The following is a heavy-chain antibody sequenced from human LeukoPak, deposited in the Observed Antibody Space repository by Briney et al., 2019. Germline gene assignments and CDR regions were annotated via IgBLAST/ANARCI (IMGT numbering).Heavy chain of an antibody. V-gene: IGHV3-30-3*01. CDR3: ARVGKAGAYDY. Sequence: GGSLRLSCAASGFTFSSYAMHWVRQAPGKGLEWVAVISYDGSNKYYADSVKGRFTISRDNSKNTLYLQMNSLRAEDTAVYYCARVGKAGAYDYWGQGTLVTVSS. CDR2: ISYDGSNK. CDR1: GFTFSSYA. J-gene: IGHJ4*02. D-gene: IGHD1-26*01.